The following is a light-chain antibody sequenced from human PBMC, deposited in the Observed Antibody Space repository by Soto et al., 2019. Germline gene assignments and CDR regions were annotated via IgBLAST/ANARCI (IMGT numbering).Light chain of an antibody. CDR3: QQSYSTPLT. V-gene: IGKV1-39*01. J-gene: IGKJ4*01. Sequence: DIQMTQSPSSLSASVGDRVTITCRASQSISSYLNWYQQKPGKAPKLLIYAASILKSGVSSRFSGSGSGTDFTLTFSSLQPEDFATYYCQQSYSTPLTFGGGTKVDIK. CDR1: QSISSY. CDR2: AAS.